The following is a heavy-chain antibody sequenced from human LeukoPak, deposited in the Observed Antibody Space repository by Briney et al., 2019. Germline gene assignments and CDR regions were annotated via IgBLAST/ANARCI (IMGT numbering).Heavy chain of an antibody. CDR1: GFTFSSYS. V-gene: IGHV3-21*01. CDR3: AREPRITIFAPPRNDAFDI. J-gene: IGHJ3*02. CDR2: ISSSSSYI. D-gene: IGHD3-3*01. Sequence: GGSLRLSCAASGFTFSSYSMNWVRQAPGKGLEWVSSISSSSSYIYYADSVKGRFTISRDNAKNSLYLQMNSLRAEDTAVYYCAREPRITIFAPPRNDAFDIWGQGTMVTVSS.